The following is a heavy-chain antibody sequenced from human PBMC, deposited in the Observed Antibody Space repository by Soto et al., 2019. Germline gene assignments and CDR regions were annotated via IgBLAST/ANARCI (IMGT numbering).Heavy chain of an antibody. V-gene: IGHV4-39*01. D-gene: IGHD3-16*01. CDR1: GGSISSSSYN. CDR2: IYYSGST. J-gene: IGHJ6*02. Sequence: QLQLQESGPGLVKPSETLSLTCTVSGGSISSSSYNWGWIRQPPGKGLEWIGSIYYSGSTYYNPSLKSRVTIPVDTSKNQFSLKLSSVTAADTAVYYCARHGGLSYYYYYYGMDVLGQGTTVTVSS. CDR3: ARHGGLSYYYYYYGMDV.